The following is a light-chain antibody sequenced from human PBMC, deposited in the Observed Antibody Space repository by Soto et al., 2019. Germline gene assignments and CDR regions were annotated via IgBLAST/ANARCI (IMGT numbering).Light chain of an antibody. CDR1: SSDVGGYNF. Sequence: QSALTQPRSVSGSPGQSVTISCTGTSSDVGGYNFVSWYQQHPNKAPELIIYDVSQRPSGVPDRFSASKSGNTASLTISGLQAEDEADYYCCSYAGSYTLFGGGTQLTVL. CDR3: CSYAGSYTL. CDR2: DVS. V-gene: IGLV2-11*01. J-gene: IGLJ2*01.